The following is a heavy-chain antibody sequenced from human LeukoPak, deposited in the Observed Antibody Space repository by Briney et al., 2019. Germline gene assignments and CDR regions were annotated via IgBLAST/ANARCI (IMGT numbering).Heavy chain of an antibody. CDR2: INPNSGGT. Sequence: ASVKVSCKASGYTFTGYYMHWVRQAPGQGLEWMGWINPNSGGTNYAQKFQGRVTMTRDTSISIAYMELSRLRSDDTAVYYCARSRVEYYYDSSGFSARLDAFDIWGQGTMVTVSS. J-gene: IGHJ3*02. V-gene: IGHV1-2*02. CDR3: ARSRVEYYYDSSGFSARLDAFDI. D-gene: IGHD3-22*01. CDR1: GYTFTGYY.